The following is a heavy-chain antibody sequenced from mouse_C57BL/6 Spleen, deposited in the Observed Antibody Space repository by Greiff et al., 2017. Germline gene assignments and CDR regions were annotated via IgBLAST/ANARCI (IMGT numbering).Heavy chain of an antibody. Sequence: VQLQQSGPELVKPGASVKISCKASGYAFSSSWMNWVKQRPGKGLEWIGRIYPGDGDPNYNGKFKGKATLTAAKSSSTAYMQLSSLTSEDSAVYFCARSYYGSSWGYAMDYWGQGTSVTVSS. J-gene: IGHJ4*01. CDR2: IYPGDGDP. CDR1: GYAFSSSW. V-gene: IGHV1-82*01. D-gene: IGHD1-1*01. CDR3: ARSYYGSSWGYAMDY.